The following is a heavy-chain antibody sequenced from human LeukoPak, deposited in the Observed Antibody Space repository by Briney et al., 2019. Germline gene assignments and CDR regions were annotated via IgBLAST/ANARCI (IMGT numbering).Heavy chain of an antibody. CDR1: GGTFSSYA. D-gene: IGHD3-10*01. Sequence: SVKVSCKASGGTFSSYAINWVRQAPGQGLWWMGGIIPIFGTANYAQKFQGRVTITADESTSTAYMELSSLRSEDTAVYYCATYGANRAFDIWGQGTMVTVSS. V-gene: IGHV1-69*13. CDR3: ATYGANRAFDI. CDR2: IIPIFGTA. J-gene: IGHJ3*02.